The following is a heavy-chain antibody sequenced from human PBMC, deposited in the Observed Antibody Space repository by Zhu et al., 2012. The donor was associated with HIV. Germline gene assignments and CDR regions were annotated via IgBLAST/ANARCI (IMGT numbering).Heavy chain of an antibody. Sequence: QVQLQESGPGLVKPSETLSLTCSVSGGSISGYYWSWIRQPAGRGLVWIGRIYPSGSTKYNPSLKSRVTMSVDTSKNXFSLNLTSVTAADTAVYYCARVSEGVTTRNYYFDYWGQGSLVTVSS. CDR1: GGSISGYY. D-gene: IGHD1-7*01. V-gene: IGHV4-4*07. J-gene: IGHJ4*02. CDR2: IYPSGST. CDR3: ARVSEGVTTRNYYFDY.